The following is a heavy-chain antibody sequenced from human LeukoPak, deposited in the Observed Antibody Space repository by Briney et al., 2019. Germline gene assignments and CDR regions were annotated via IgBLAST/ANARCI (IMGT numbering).Heavy chain of an antibody. CDR3: ARFPLGGYSGYDYIGYFDY. CDR1: GYTFNVYY. CDR2: INPKSGDT. V-gene: IGHV1-2*02. D-gene: IGHD5-12*01. J-gene: IGHJ4*02. Sequence: ASVKVSCKASGYTFNVYYMHWVRQAPGQGLEWMGWINPKSGDTNYAQKFQGRVTMTRDTSISTAYMDLRSLRSDDTAVYYCARFPLGGYSGYDYIGYFDYWGQGTLVTVSS.